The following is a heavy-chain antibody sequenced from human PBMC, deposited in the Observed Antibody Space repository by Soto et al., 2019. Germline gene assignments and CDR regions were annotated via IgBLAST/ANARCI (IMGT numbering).Heavy chain of an antibody. D-gene: IGHD7-27*01. V-gene: IGHV1-69*13. CDR3: ARGLTGVFDAFDI. CDR1: GGTFSSYA. J-gene: IGHJ3*02. Sequence: SVKVSCKASGGTFSSYAISWVRQAPGQGLEWMGGIIPIFGTANYAQKFQGRVTITADESTSTAYMELSSLRSEDTAVYYCARGLTGVFDAFDIWGQGTMVTVSS. CDR2: IIPIFGTA.